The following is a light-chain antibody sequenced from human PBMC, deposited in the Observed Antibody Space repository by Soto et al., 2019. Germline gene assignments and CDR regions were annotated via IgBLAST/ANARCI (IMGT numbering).Light chain of an antibody. Sequence: EIVMTQSPATLSVSPGERATLSCRASQTLYNNLAWYQQKLGQAPRLLIYGASARATDIPARFSGSGSGTEXXXXISXXQSXXXXXXXXXXXXDWPLTFGGGTKVEIK. J-gene: IGKJ4*01. V-gene: IGKV3-15*01. CDR1: QTLYNN. CDR2: GAS. CDR3: XXXXDWPLT.